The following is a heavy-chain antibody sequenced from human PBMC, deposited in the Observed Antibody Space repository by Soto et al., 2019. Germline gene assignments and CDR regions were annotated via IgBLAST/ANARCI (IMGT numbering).Heavy chain of an antibody. Sequence: PGGSLRLSCAASGFTFSYGIHWLRQAPGKGLEWVAYISYDSSNKFYGDSVKGRFTISRDNSENTQFLQMNSLRAEDTAVYYCGKLVIGYCSGNTCDDYWGQGTLVTVSS. CDR3: GKLVIGYCSGNTCDDY. CDR1: GFTFSYG. D-gene: IGHD2-15*01. V-gene: IGHV3-30*18. CDR2: ISYDSSNK. J-gene: IGHJ4*02.